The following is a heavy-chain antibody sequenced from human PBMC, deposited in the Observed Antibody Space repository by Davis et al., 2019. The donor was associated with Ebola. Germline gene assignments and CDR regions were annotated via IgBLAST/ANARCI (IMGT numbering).Heavy chain of an antibody. J-gene: IGHJ6*02. V-gene: IGHV4-4*02. D-gene: IGHD3-22*01. CDR3: ARGVSYYYDSSGYYYSHWDTRYYYYGMDV. CDR2: IYDSGST. CDR1: GGSISSGNW. Sequence: SETLSLTCTVSGGSISSGNWWNWVRQPPGKGLEWIGEIYDSGSTNYNPSLKSRVTISVDTSKNQFSLKLSSVTAADTAVYYCARGVSYYYDSSGYYYSHWDTRYYYYGMDVWGQGTTVTVSS.